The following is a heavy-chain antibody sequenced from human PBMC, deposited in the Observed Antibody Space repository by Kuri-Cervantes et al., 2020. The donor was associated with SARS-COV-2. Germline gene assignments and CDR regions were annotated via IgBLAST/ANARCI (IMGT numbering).Heavy chain of an antibody. V-gene: IGHV3-21*01. CDR3: ARVRGVGY. Sequence: GESLKISCAASGFAFSSYSMNWVRQAPGKGLEWVSSISSSSSYICYADSVKGRFTISRDNAKNSLYLQMNSLRAEDTAVYYCARVRGVGYWGQGTLVTVSS. CDR2: ISSSSSYI. D-gene: IGHD3-10*01. CDR1: GFAFSSYS. J-gene: IGHJ4*02.